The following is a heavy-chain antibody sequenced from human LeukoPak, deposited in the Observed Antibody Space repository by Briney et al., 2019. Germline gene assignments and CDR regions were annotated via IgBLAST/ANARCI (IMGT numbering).Heavy chain of an antibody. CDR1: GYTFIDYY. D-gene: IGHD2-15*01. J-gene: IGHJ4*02. Sequence: ASVKVSCKASGYTFIDYYIHWVRQAPGQGLEWMGWIDPNSGVPHCTQKFQGRVTMTRDTSISTAYMEPSGLTSDDTAVYYCAKGRDGGYFRGVIDYWGQGTLVTVSS. V-gene: IGHV1-2*02. CDR3: AKGRDGGYFRGVIDY. CDR2: IDPNSGVP.